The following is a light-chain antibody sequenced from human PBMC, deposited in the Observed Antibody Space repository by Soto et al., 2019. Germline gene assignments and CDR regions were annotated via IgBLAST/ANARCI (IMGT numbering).Light chain of an antibody. CDR3: SSYAGSNVV. Sequence: QSALTQPPSASGSPGQSVTISCTGTSSDVGSYNYVSWYQQHPGKAPKLMIYEVNKRPSGVPDRFSGSKSGNTASLTVSGLQAEDEADFYCSSYAGSNVVFGGGTMLTVL. CDR1: SSDVGSYNY. CDR2: EVN. J-gene: IGLJ2*01. V-gene: IGLV2-8*01.